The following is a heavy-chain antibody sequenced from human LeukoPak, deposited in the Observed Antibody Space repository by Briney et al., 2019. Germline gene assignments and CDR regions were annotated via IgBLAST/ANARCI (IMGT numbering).Heavy chain of an antibody. V-gene: IGHV3-66*01. D-gene: IGHD3-10*01. CDR2: IYSGGST. CDR3: ARARDDAFDI. J-gene: IGHJ3*02. CDR1: GFTVSSNY. Sequence: GRSLRLSCAASGFTVSSNYMSWVRQAPGEGLEWVSVIYSGGSTYYADSVKGRFTISRDNSKNTLYLQMNSLRAEDTAVYYCARARDDAFDIWGQGTMVTVSS.